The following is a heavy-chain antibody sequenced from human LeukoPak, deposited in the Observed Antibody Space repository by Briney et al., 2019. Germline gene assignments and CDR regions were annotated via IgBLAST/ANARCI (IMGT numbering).Heavy chain of an antibody. CDR1: GFTVSNNY. D-gene: IGHD3-16*01. V-gene: IGHV3-66*02. Sequence: GGSLRLSCAASGFTVSNNYMSWVRQAPAKGLDWVSVIYSGDNTYYVESVKGRFTISRDNYKNTLFLQMNRLRAEDTAVYYCAGRRVLDASFDYWGQGTLVTVSS. CDR3: AGRRVLDASFDY. CDR2: IYSGDNT. J-gene: IGHJ4*02.